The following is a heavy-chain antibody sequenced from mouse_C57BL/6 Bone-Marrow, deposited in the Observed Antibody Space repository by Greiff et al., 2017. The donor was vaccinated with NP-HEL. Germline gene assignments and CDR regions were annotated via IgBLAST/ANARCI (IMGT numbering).Heavy chain of an antibody. CDR3: ARDAPYGNYAMDY. J-gene: IGHJ4*01. CDR2: SRNKANDYTT. CDR1: GFTFSDFY. Sequence: EVQLMESGGGLVQSGRSLRLSCATSGFTFSDFYMEWVRQAPGKGLEWIAASRNKANDYTTEYSASVKGRFIVSRDTSQSILYLQMNALRAEDTAIYCCARDAPYGNYAMDYWGQGTSVTVSS. V-gene: IGHV7-1*01. D-gene: IGHD2-1*01.